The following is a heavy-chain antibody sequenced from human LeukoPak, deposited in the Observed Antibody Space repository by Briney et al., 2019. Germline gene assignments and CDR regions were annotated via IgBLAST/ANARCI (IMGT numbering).Heavy chain of an antibody. J-gene: IGHJ4*02. CDR1: GFTFSSYG. CDR3: AKSGSTSWYLDY. Sequence: GGSLRLSCAASGFTFSSYGMHWVRQAPGKGLEWAAFIRYDGSNKYYADSVKGRFTISRDNSKNTLYLQMSSLRAEDAAVYYCAKSGSTSWYLDYWGQGTLVTVSS. V-gene: IGHV3-30*02. D-gene: IGHD6-13*01. CDR2: IRYDGSNK.